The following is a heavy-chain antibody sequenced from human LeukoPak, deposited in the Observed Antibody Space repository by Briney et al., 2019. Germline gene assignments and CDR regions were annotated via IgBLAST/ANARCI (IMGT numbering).Heavy chain of an antibody. Sequence: SETLSLTCTVSGGSISSYYWSWIRQPPGKGLEWIGYIYYSGSTNYNPSLKSRVTISVDTSKNQFSLKLSSVTAADTAVYYCARLLAARGDNWFDPWGQGTLVTVSS. V-gene: IGHV4-59*01. CDR2: IYYSGST. J-gene: IGHJ5*02. CDR3: ARLLAARGDNWFDP. CDR1: GGSISSYY. D-gene: IGHD2-15*01.